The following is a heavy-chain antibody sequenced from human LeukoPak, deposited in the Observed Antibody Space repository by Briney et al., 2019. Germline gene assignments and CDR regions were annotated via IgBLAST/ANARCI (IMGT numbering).Heavy chain of an antibody. V-gene: IGHV4-4*07. J-gene: IGHJ4*02. CDR3: ARGDIAAAGAPLGY. CDR1: GGSISSYY. Sequence: KSSETLSLTCTVSGGSISSYYWSWIRQPAGKGLEWIGRIYTSGSTNYNPSLKSRVTMSVDTSKNQFSLKLSSVTAADMAVYYCARGDIAAAGAPLGYWGQGTLVTVSS. D-gene: IGHD6-13*01. CDR2: IYTSGST.